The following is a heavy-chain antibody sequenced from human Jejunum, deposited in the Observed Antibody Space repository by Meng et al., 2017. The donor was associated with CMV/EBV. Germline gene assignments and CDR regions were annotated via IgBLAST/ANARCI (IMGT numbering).Heavy chain of an antibody. V-gene: IGHV3-74*01. CDR2: INIDGSST. Sequence: GFTFSSYWMNWVRQAPGKGLVWISRINIDGSSTSYADSVKGRFTISRDNAKNTLHLQMNSLGVEDTAVYYCARGGGSDSYYGLNYWGQGTRVTVSS. CDR1: GFTFSSYW. D-gene: IGHD3-10*01. CDR3: ARGGGSDSYYGLNY. J-gene: IGHJ4*02.